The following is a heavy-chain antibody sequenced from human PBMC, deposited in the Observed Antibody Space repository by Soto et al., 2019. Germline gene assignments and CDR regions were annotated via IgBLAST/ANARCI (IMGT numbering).Heavy chain of an antibody. CDR2: FDPEDGET. Sequence: VSLKVCCKFSGDTLTELSMHWVRQAPGKGLEWMGGFDPEDGETIYAQKFQGRVTMTEDTSTDTAYMELSSLRSEDTAVYYCATVEMATISWGQGTLVTVS. D-gene: IGHD5-12*01. V-gene: IGHV1-24*01. CDR3: ATVEMATIS. CDR1: GDTLTELS. J-gene: IGHJ5*02.